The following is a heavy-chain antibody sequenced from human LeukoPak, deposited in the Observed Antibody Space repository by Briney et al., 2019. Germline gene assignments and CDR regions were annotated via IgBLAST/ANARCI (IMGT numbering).Heavy chain of an antibody. CDR3: ARGRRAASGQDFDY. CDR1: GFTFSSYS. Sequence: GGSLRLSCAASGFTFSSYSMNWVRQAPGKGLQWVSSISSSNSHIFYEDSVKGRFTISRDNAKNSLYLQMNSLRAEDTAVYYCARGRRAASGQDFDYWGQGMLITVSS. D-gene: IGHD6-13*01. CDR2: ISSSNSHI. V-gene: IGHV3-21*01. J-gene: IGHJ4*02.